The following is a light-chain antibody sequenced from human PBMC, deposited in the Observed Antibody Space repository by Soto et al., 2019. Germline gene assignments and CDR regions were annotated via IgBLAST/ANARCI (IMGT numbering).Light chain of an antibody. V-gene: IGLV2-14*01. J-gene: IGLJ2*01. CDR2: EVS. CDR1: SSDVNDYNY. CDR3: SSYTSRTTLG. Sequence: QPVLTQPASVSGSPGQPITISCIGTSSDVNDYNYVSWYQQSPGKAPKLLIYEVSHRPSGVSSRFSGSKSGITASLTISGLQAEDEAYYYCSSYTSRTTLGFGGGTKVTVL.